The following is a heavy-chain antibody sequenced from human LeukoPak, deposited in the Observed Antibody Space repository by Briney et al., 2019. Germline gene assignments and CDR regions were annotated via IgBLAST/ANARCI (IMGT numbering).Heavy chain of an antibody. CDR2: SNSDGSST. CDR1: GFTFSTYW. Sequence: GGSLRLSCAASGFTFSTYWMNWVRQAPGKGLVWVSRSNSDGSSTSYADSVKGRFTISRDNAKNTLCLQMNSLRAEDTALYYCARGTHASDMWGQGTMVTVSS. CDR3: ARGTHASDM. D-gene: IGHD1-1*01. V-gene: IGHV3-74*01. J-gene: IGHJ3*02.